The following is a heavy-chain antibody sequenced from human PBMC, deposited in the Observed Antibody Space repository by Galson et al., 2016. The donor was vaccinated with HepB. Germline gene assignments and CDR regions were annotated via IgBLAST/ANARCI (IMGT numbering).Heavy chain of an antibody. V-gene: IGHV5-10-1*01. D-gene: IGHD3-9*01. J-gene: IGHJ5*02. CDR1: GYSFTSYW. CDR3: ARHPREGLRYFEFDP. Sequence: QSGAEVKKPGESLRISCKGSGYSFTSYWISWVRQMPGKGLEWMGRIDPSDSYTNYSPSFQGHVTISADKSISTAYLQWSSLKASDTAMYYCARHPREGLRYFEFDPWGQGTLVIVSS. CDR2: IDPSDSYT.